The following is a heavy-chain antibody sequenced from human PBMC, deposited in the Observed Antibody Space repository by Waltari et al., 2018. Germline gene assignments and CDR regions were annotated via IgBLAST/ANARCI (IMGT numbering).Heavy chain of an antibody. CDR3: AKILHEKTSNMIFDS. Sequence: EGHLLESGGTLIQPGGSLSLSCGASGSPFSPYTMALVRLTPGMGLVWVSAILDTDGRALYTDSVKGRFTISRDNSKDTLFWEMNSLRAEDTALYFCAKILHEKTSNMIFDSWGQGTLVTVSA. CDR1: GSPFSPYT. V-gene: IGHV3-23*01. J-gene: IGHJ4*02. CDR2: ILDTDGRA. D-gene: IGHD3-16*01.